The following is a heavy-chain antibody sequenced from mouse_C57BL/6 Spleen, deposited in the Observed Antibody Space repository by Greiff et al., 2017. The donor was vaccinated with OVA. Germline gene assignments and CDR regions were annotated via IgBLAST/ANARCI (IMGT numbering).Heavy chain of an antibody. D-gene: IGHD2-3*01. CDR1: GFTFSSYA. CDR3: TREGRSYDGYFDY. CDR2: ISSGGDYI. Sequence: EVHLVESGEGLVKPGGSLKLSCAASGFTFSSYAMSWVRQTPEKRLEWVAYISSGGDYIYYADTVKGRFTISRDNARNTLYLQMSSLKSEDTAMYYCTREGRSYDGYFDYWGQGTTLTVSS. J-gene: IGHJ2*01. V-gene: IGHV5-9-1*02.